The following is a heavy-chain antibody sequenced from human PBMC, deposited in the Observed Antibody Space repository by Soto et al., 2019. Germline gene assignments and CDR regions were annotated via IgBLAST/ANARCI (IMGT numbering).Heavy chain of an antibody. CDR1: GGPLTTYF. Sequence: SETLSLTCNVSGGPLTTYFWSWIRQPPGKGLEWIGYVSYFGTTNYNPSLQSRLTISLDTSKTHFSLNLSSVTAEDTAVYYCAKDTYYHDSSGYYVLDYWGQGTLVTVSS. J-gene: IGHJ4*02. CDR2: VSYFGTT. D-gene: IGHD3-22*01. CDR3: AKDTYYHDSSGYYVLDY. V-gene: IGHV4-59*01.